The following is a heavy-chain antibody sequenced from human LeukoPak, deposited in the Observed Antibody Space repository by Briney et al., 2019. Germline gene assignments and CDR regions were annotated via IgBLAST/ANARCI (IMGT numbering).Heavy chain of an antibody. CDR1: GFILSDYY. Sequence: PGGSLRLSCAASGFILSDYYMSWIRQAPGKGLEWVSAISGSGGSTYYADSVKGRLTISRDNSIHTVFLQMNSLGPEDTAVYYCAKQVRGPLMTGFFDHWGQGALVVVSS. V-gene: IGHV3-23*01. CDR3: AKQVRGPLMTGFFDH. CDR2: ISGSGGST. J-gene: IGHJ4*02. D-gene: IGHD3-10*01.